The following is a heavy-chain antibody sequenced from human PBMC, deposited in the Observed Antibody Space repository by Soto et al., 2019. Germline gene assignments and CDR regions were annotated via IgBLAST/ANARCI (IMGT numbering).Heavy chain of an antibody. CDR2: ISSSGDTT. V-gene: IGHV3-48*03. CDR3: ARADLVGRTFVDH. CDR1: GFTLRSYE. Sequence: VGSLRLSCVDSGFTLRSYEMNWVRQAPGKGLEWISYISSSGDTTYYADSVKGRFTISRDNARNSLFLQMNTLRAEDTALYYCARADLVGRTFVDHWGKGTLVTVSS. J-gene: IGHJ4*02. D-gene: IGHD1-26*01.